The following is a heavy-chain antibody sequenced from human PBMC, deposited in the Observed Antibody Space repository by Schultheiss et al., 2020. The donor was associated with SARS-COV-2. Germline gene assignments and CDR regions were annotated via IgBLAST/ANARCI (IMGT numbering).Heavy chain of an antibody. CDR1: GGSFSGYY. D-gene: IGHD5-18*01. Sequence: SETLSFTCAVYGGSFSGYYWSWIRQPPGKGLEWIGEINHSGSTNYNPSLKSRVTISVDTSKNQFSLKLSSVTAADTAVYYCARLPVDTAMFTDYWGQGTLVTVSS. J-gene: IGHJ4*02. CDR3: ARLPVDTAMFTDY. CDR2: INHSGST. V-gene: IGHV4-34*01.